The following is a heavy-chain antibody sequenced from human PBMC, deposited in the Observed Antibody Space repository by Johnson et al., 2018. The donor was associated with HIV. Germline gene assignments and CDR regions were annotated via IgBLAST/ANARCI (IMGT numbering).Heavy chain of an antibody. V-gene: IGHV3-23*04. J-gene: IGHJ3*02. CDR1: GFTFGDYG. Sequence: VQLVESGGGVVRPGGSLRLSCAASGFTFGDYGMSWVRQVPGKGLEWVSALSGSGDSTYFADSLKGRFTISRDNSRNTLYLQMNSLRAEDTAIYYCARDRGAARDAFDIWGQGTMVTVSS. CDR3: ARDRGAARDAFDI. D-gene: IGHD6-6*01. CDR2: LSGSGDST.